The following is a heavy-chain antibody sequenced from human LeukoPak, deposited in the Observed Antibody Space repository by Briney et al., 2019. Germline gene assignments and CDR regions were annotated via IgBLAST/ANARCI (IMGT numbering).Heavy chain of an antibody. V-gene: IGHV3-9*01. J-gene: IGHJ4*02. Sequence: SGGSLRLSCAASGFTFSSYAMHWVRQAPGQGLEWVSGISWNSGSIVYADSVKGRFTISRDNPKNSLFLQMNSLRAEDTAVYYCARDSEWLSKNFDYWGQGTLVTVSS. CDR3: ARDSEWLSKNFDY. CDR2: ISWNSGSI. CDR1: GFTFSSYA. D-gene: IGHD3-3*01.